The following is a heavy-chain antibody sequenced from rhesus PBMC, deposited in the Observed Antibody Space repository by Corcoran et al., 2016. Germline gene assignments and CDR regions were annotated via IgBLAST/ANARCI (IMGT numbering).Heavy chain of an antibody. CDR1: GFSIRTTGPG. D-gene: IGHD5-24*01. J-gene: IGHJ4*01. CDR3: AREKWVQFDFDY. Sequence: QVTLKESGPALVKPTQTLTLPCTFSGFSIRTTGPGVGWIRQPPGKALEWLASIYWNDSKYYSTSLKSRLTISKDTAKNQVVLTMTNMDPVDTATYYCAREKWVQFDFDYCGQGVLVTVSS. CDR2: IYWNDSK. V-gene: IGHV2-95*01.